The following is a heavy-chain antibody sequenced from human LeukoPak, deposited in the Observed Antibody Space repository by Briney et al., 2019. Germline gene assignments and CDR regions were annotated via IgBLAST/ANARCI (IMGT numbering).Heavy chain of an antibody. V-gene: IGHV1-18*01. D-gene: IGHD3-22*01. CDR3: ARATYYYDSSGYYDFDY. J-gene: IGHJ4*02. Sequence: ASVKVSCKASGYTFNNYGISWVRQAPGQGLEWMGWASSYNGDTNYAQKFQGRVTISTDTSTSTAYMELSRLRSDGTAVYYCARATYYYDSSGYYDFDYWGQGTLVTVSS. CDR1: GYTFNNYG. CDR2: ASSYNGDT.